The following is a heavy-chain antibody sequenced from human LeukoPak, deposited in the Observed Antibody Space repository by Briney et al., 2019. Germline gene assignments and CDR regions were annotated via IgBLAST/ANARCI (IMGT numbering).Heavy chain of an antibody. D-gene: IGHD4/OR15-4a*01. V-gene: IGHV4-39*07. Sequence: SETLSLTCTVSGGSISSSSYYWGWIRQPPGKGLEWIGSIYYSGSTYYNPSLKSRVTISVDTSKNQFSLKLSSVTAADTAVYYCARRAGAYSHPYDYRGQGTLVTVSS. CDR3: ARRAGAYSHPYDY. J-gene: IGHJ4*02. CDR1: GGSISSSSYY. CDR2: IYYSGST.